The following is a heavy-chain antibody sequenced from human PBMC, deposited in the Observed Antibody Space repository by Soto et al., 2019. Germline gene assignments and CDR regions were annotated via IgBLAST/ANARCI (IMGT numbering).Heavy chain of an antibody. CDR3: AKDARVRGVIADYFDY. CDR2: ISGSGGST. V-gene: IGHV3-23*01. CDR1: GFTFSSYA. Sequence: PGGSLRLSCAASGFTFSSYAMSWVRQAPGKGLEWVSAISGSGGSTYYADSVKGRFTISRDNSKNTLYLQMNSLRAVDTAVYYCAKDARVRGVIADYFDYWGQGTLVTVSS. J-gene: IGHJ4*02. D-gene: IGHD3-10*01.